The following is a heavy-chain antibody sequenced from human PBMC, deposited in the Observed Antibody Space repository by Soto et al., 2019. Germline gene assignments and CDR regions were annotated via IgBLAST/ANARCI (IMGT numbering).Heavy chain of an antibody. CDR1: GFTFSSYD. Sequence: GGSLRLSCAASGFTFSSYDMDWVRQATGKGLEWVSAIGTAGDTYYPGSVKGRFTISRENAKNSLYLQMNSLRAGDTAVYYCARSFSSGYYDAFDIWGQGTMVTVSS. CDR2: IGTAGDT. V-gene: IGHV3-13*01. D-gene: IGHD3-22*01. J-gene: IGHJ3*02. CDR3: ARSFSSGYYDAFDI.